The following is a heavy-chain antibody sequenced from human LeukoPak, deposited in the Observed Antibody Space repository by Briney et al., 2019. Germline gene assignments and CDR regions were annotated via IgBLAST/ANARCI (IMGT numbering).Heavy chain of an antibody. CDR1: GGSINSYY. D-gene: IGHD3-10*01. J-gene: IGHJ4*02. CDR2: IYPTGTT. CDR3: GRQGYTASYYFVDY. Sequence: SETLSPTCTVPGGSINSYYWGWVRQPAGKGLGWIGRIYPTGTTNYSPSFKSRLTMSLDTSKNQFSLKLRSVTAADTAVYYCGRQGYTASYYFVDYWSQGTLVTVSS. V-gene: IGHV4-4*07.